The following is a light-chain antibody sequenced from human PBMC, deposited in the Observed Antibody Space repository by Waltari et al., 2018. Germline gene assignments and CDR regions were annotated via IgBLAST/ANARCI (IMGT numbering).Light chain of an antibody. Sequence: EIVLTQSPATLSLSPGESATLSCRASQSVNTYLAWYQQKPGQAPRLLIYDASNRATGILARFVGSGSGTDFTLTISSLEAEDFAVYYCQERSNWPGGSFGGGTKVDIK. V-gene: IGKV3-11*01. J-gene: IGKJ4*01. CDR1: QSVNTY. CDR2: DAS. CDR3: QERSNWPGGS.